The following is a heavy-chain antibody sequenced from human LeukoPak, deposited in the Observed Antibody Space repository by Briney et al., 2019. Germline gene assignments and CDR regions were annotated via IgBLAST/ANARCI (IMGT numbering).Heavy chain of an antibody. D-gene: IGHD5-18*01. V-gene: IGHV4-59*01. CDR2: IYYSGST. CDR3: AAYSGYSYGYFHY. Sequence: PSETLSLTCTVSGGSISNYYWSWIRRPPGKGLEWIGYIYYSGSTNYNPSLKSRVTISVDTSKNQFSLKLSSVTAADTAVYYCAAYSGYSYGYFHYWGQGTLVTVSS. CDR1: GGSISNYY. J-gene: IGHJ4*02.